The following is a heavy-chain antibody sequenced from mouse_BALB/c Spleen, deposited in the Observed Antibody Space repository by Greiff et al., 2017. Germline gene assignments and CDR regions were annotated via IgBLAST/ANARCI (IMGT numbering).Heavy chain of an antibody. Sequence: QVQLKESGPGLVAPSQSLSITCTVSGYSLTSYGVHWVRQPPGKGLEWLGVIWAGGSTNYNSALMSRLSISKDNSKSQVFLKMNSLQTDDTAMYYCATDSSYEYFDVWGAGTTVTVSS. D-gene: IGHD1-1*01. V-gene: IGHV2-9*02. CDR3: ATDSSYEYFDV. CDR2: IWAGGST. J-gene: IGHJ1*01. CDR1: GYSLTSYG.